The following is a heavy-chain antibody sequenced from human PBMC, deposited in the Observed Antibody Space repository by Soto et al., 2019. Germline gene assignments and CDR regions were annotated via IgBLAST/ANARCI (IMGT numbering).Heavy chain of an antibody. J-gene: IGHJ4*02. V-gene: IGHV5-51*01. CDR3: ARVLTTLVVPKEYYFGY. CDR2: IYPGDSDT. D-gene: IGHD2-2*01. CDR1: GYSFTSYW. Sequence: PGESLKISCKGSGYSFTSYWIGWVRQMPGKGLEWMGIIYPGDSDTRYSPSFQGQVTISADKSISTAYLQWSSLKASDTAMYYCARVLTTLVVPKEYYFGYWGQGTLVTVSS.